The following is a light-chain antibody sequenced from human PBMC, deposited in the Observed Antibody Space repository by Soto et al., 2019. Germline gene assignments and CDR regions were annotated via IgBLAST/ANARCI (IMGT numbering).Light chain of an antibody. V-gene: IGKV3-20*01. CDR3: QQYGSSPT. CDR1: QSVSSSY. Sequence: EIVLTHSPGTLSLSPGERANLSCRASQSVSSSYLAWYQQKPGQAPRLLIYAASSRATGIPDRFSGSGSGTDFTLTISRLEPEDFAVYYCQQYGSSPTFGQGTKVDIK. J-gene: IGKJ1*01. CDR2: AAS.